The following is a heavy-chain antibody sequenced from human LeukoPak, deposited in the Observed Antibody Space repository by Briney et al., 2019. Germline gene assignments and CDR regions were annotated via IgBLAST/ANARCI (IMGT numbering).Heavy chain of an antibody. V-gene: IGHV4-30-2*01. CDR1: GGSISSGGYY. D-gene: IGHD1-20*01. Sequence: SETLSLTCTVSGGSISSGGYYWSWIRQPPGKGLEWIGYIYHSGSTYYNPSLKSRVTISVDRSKNQFSLKLSSVTAADTAVYYCARGAYNWNFFDYWGQGTLVTVSS. CDR2: IYHSGST. CDR3: ARGAYNWNFFDY. J-gene: IGHJ4*02.